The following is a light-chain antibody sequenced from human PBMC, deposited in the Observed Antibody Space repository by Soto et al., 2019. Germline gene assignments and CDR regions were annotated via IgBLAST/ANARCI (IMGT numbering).Light chain of an antibody. CDR2: EGS. CDR1: SSDVGSYNL. Sequence: QSVLTQPASVSGSPGQSVTISCTGTSSDVGSYNLVSWYQQHPGKAPKLMIYEGSKRPSGVPNRFSGSKSGNTASLTISGLQAEDEADYYCCSYAGSSTWVFGGGTQLTVL. J-gene: IGLJ3*02. CDR3: CSYAGSSTWV. V-gene: IGLV2-23*01.